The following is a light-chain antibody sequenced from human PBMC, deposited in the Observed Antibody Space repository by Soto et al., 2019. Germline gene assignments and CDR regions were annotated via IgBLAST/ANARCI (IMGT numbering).Light chain of an antibody. CDR1: KGISSC. Sequence: DIKMPHSPSSVSASVEDRAPITCRTSKGISSCLAWYQQKPGKHPKLLIYAASSLQSGVPSRFNGSGSGTDFTLTISRLQPEDFATYYCQQANSFPYTFGQGNKLEIK. CDR3: QQANSFPYT. CDR2: AAS. V-gene: IGKV1-12*01. J-gene: IGKJ2*01.